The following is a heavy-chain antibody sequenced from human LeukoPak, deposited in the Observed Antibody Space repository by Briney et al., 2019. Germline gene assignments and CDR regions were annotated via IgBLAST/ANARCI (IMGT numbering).Heavy chain of an antibody. D-gene: IGHD4-17*01. CDR2: IIPIFGTA. V-gene: IGHV1-69*13. CDR3: ARVRRDAFDI. CDR1: RGTFSSYA. Sequence: SVKGSSKASRGTFSSYAISWVRQAPGQGLEWMGGIIPIFGTANYAQKFQGRVTITADESTSTAYMELSSLRSEDTAVYYCARVRRDAFDIWGQGTMVTVSS. J-gene: IGHJ3*02.